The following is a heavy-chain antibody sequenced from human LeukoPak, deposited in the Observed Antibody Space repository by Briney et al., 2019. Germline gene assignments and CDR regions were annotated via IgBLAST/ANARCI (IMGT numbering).Heavy chain of an antibody. V-gene: IGHV4-59*02. CDR3: TRGMEAFDI. CDR2: IYSSWNI. CDR1: GDSVSTYY. J-gene: IGHJ3*02. D-gene: IGHD3-3*01. Sequence: SETLSLTCTVSGDSVSTYYWSWVRQPPGKHLEWIGYIYSSWNINYSPSLKSRVSISIDTSDNQFSLKLRSVTAADTAVYYCTRGMEAFDIWGQGTMVTVSS.